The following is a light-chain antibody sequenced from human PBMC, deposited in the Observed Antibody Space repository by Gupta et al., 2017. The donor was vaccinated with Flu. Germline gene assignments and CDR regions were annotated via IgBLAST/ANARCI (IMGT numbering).Light chain of an antibody. J-gene: IGKJ1*01. CDR2: KAS. Sequence: DTQMTQSPSTLSASVGDRVTITCRASQSISSWLAWYQQKPGKAPKLLIYKASSLESGVPSRFSGSRSGTEFTLTISSLQPDDFATYYCQQYNSYSQTFGQGTKGPIK. V-gene: IGKV1-5*03. CDR1: QSISSW. CDR3: QQYNSYSQT.